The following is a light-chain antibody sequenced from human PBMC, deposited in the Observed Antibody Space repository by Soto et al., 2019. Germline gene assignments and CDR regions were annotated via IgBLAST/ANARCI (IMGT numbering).Light chain of an antibody. CDR2: DAS. CDR1: QSISGY. J-gene: IGKJ5*01. CDR3: QQRSNWLHSIP. Sequence: IVLTQSPATLSLSPGERATLSCRASQSISGYLAWYQQKPGQAPRLLIYDASNRATGIPARFSGSGSETDFTLTISSLEPEDFAVYYCQQRSNWLHSIPFCQGTRLEIK. V-gene: IGKV3-11*01.